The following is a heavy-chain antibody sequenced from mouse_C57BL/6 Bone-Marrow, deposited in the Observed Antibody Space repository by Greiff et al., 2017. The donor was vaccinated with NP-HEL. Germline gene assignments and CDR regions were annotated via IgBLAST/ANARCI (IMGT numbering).Heavy chain of an antibody. V-gene: IGHV1-26*01. CDR2: INPNNGGT. CDR3: ARLGGKDHFDY. D-gene: IGHD1-1*02. Sequence: VQLQQSGPELVKPGASVKISCKASGYTFTDYYMNWVKQSHGKSLEWIGDINPNNGGTSYNQKFKGKATLTVDKSSSTAYMELRSLTSEDSAVYYCARLGGKDHFDYWGQGTTLTVSS. J-gene: IGHJ2*01. CDR1: GYTFTDYY.